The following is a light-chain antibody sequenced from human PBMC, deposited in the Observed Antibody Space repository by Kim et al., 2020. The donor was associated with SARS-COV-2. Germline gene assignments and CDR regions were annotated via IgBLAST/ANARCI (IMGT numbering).Light chain of an antibody. CDR2: GTS. Sequence: SPGERAARPCRTSQSVSTNLAWDKQKPGQAPRLLIYGTSTRATGIPPRFSGSGSGTEFTLTISSLQSEDFAIYYCQQYNRWPPYIFGQGTKLEIK. J-gene: IGKJ2*01. V-gene: IGKV3-15*01. CDR1: QSVSTN. CDR3: QQYNRWPPYI.